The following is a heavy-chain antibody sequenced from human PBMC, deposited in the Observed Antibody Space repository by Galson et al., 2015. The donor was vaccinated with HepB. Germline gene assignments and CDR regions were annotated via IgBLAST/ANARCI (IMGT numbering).Heavy chain of an antibody. J-gene: IGHJ4*02. V-gene: IGHV6-1*01. CDR2: TYYRSKWYN. CDR3: ARVRGGTFDY. CDR1: GDSVSSNSAA. D-gene: IGHD1-1*01. Sequence: CAISGDSVSSNSAAWSWIRQSPSRGLEWLGRTYYRSKWYNDYAVSVKSRITINPDTSKNQFSLQLNSVTPDDTAVYYCARVRGGTFDYWGQGTLVTVSS.